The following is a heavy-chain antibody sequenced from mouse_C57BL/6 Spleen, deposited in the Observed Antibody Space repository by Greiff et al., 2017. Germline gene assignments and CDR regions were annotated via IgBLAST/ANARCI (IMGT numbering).Heavy chain of an antibody. CDR2: IYPGDGDT. CDR1: GYAFSSYW. V-gene: IGHV1-80*01. CDR3: ARGDSSGLAWFAY. D-gene: IGHD3-2*02. J-gene: IGHJ3*01. Sequence: VKLVESGAELVKPGASVKISCKASGYAFSSYWMNWVKQRPGKGLEWIGQIYPGDGDTNYNGKFKGKATLTADKSSSTAYMQLSSLTSEDSAVYFCARGDSSGLAWFAYWGQGTLVTVSA.